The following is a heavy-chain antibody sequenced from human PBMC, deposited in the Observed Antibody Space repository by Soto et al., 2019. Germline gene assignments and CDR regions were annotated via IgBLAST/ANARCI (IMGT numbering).Heavy chain of an antibody. CDR1: GYTFTSYG. D-gene: IGHD3-10*01. CDR2: ISAYNGNT. J-gene: IGHJ3*02. Sequence: GASVKVSCKASGYTFTSYGISWVRQAPGQGLEWMGWISAYNGNTNYAQKLQGRVTMTTDTSTSTAYMELRSLRSDDTAVYYCAREGVTMVRERDDDAFDIWGQGTMVTVS. V-gene: IGHV1-18*01. CDR3: AREGVTMVRERDDDAFDI.